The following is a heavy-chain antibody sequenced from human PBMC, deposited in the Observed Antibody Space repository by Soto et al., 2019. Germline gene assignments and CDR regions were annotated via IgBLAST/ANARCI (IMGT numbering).Heavy chain of an antibody. V-gene: IGHV1-18*01. D-gene: IGHD2-15*01. Sequence: QVQLVQSGAEVKKPGASVQVSCKASGYTFTSYGISWVRQAPGQGLEWMGWISAYNGNTNYAQKLQGRVTMTTDTSTSTAYLELRSLRSDDTAVYYCATAGPPPAAYNWFDPWGQGTLVTVSS. CDR2: ISAYNGNT. J-gene: IGHJ5*02. CDR3: ATAGPPPAAYNWFDP. CDR1: GYTFTSYG.